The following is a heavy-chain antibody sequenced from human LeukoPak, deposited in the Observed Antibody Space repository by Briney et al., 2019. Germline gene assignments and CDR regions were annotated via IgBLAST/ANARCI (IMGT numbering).Heavy chain of an antibody. V-gene: IGHV1-46*01. Sequence: SVKVSCKASGYTFTSYYMHWVRQAPGQGLEWMGIINPSGGSTSYAQKFQGRVTMTRDMSTSTVYMELSSLRSEDTAVYYCARLQDYYDSSGYAFDIWGQGTMVTVSS. D-gene: IGHD3-22*01. CDR1: GYTFTSYY. CDR2: INPSGGST. J-gene: IGHJ3*02. CDR3: ARLQDYYDSSGYAFDI.